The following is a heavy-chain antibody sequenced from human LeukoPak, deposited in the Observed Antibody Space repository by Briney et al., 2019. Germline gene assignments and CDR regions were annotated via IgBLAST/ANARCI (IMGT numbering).Heavy chain of an antibody. CDR2: ISGSGGSA. CDR1: GFTFSSYA. J-gene: IGHJ4*02. D-gene: IGHD6-6*01. CDR3: AKSNLKYYFDS. Sequence: GGSLRLSCAASGFTFSSYAMNWVRQAPGKGLEWVSLISGSGGSAYYADSVKGQFTVSGDNSKNTLYLQMNSLRAEDTAVYYCAKSNLKYYFDSWGQGTLVTVSS. V-gene: IGHV3-23*01.